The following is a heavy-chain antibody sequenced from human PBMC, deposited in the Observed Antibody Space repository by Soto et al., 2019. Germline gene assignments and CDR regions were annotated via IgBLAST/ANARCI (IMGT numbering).Heavy chain of an antibody. J-gene: IGHJ4*02. CDR3: AKGRYDFWSPYYFDS. Sequence: GGSLRLSCVGTGLNFDDFAMHWVRQAPGKGLEWVSGITWNSRVLAYADSVKGRFTISRDNARTSLYLQMDSLRDEDTALYYCAKGRYDFWSPYYFDSWGQGTLVTVSS. CDR2: ITWNSRVL. D-gene: IGHD3-3*01. V-gene: IGHV3-9*01. CDR1: GLNFDDFA.